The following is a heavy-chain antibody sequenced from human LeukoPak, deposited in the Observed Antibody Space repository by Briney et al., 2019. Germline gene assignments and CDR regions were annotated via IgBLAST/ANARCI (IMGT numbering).Heavy chain of an antibody. CDR3: ARVGATLPGWFDP. CDR2: ISSSSSTI. J-gene: IGHJ5*02. CDR1: GFTFSSYS. V-gene: IGHV3-48*04. D-gene: IGHD1-26*01. Sequence: GGSLRLSCAASGFTFSSYSMNWVRQAPGKGLEWVSYISSSSSTIYYADSVKGRFTISRDNAKNSLYLQMNSLRAEDTAVYYCARVGATLPGWFDPWGQGTLVTVSS.